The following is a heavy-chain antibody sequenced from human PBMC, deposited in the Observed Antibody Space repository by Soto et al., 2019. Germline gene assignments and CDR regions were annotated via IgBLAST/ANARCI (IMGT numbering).Heavy chain of an antibody. V-gene: IGHV1-69*04. CDR1: GGTFSSYT. J-gene: IGHJ3*02. CDR2: IIPILGIA. Sequence: SVKVSCKASGGTFSSYTISWVRQAPGQGLEWMGRIIPILGIANYAQKFQGRVTITADKSTSTAYMELSSLRSEDTAVYYCAREDSGSYLANAFDIWGQGTMVTVSS. D-gene: IGHD1-26*01. CDR3: AREDSGSYLANAFDI.